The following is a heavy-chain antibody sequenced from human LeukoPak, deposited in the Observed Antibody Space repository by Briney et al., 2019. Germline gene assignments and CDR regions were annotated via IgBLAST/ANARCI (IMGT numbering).Heavy chain of an antibody. CDR2: ISPTTI. V-gene: IGHV3-48*01. Sequence: GESLKISCAASGFTFTSYSLNWVRQAPGKGLEWVSYISPTTIYYADSVRGRFTISRDDAKNSLYLQMNSLRAEDTAIYYCARDTAYSFDYWGQGTLVTVSS. D-gene: IGHD2-21*01. CDR3: ARDTAYSFDY. CDR1: GFTFTSYS. J-gene: IGHJ4*02.